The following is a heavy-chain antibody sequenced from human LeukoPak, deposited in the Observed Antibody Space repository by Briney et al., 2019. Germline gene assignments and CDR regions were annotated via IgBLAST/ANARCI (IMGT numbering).Heavy chain of an antibody. Sequence: GGSLRLSCAASGFTFSSYAMHWVRQAPGKGLEWVAVISYDGSNKYYADSVKGRFTISRDNSKNTLYLQMNSLRAEDTAVYYCAKPRVVVAASGNSPFDYWGQGTLVTVSS. CDR1: GFTFSSYA. CDR2: ISYDGSNK. J-gene: IGHJ4*02. D-gene: IGHD2-15*01. V-gene: IGHV3-30*18. CDR3: AKPRVVVAASGNSPFDY.